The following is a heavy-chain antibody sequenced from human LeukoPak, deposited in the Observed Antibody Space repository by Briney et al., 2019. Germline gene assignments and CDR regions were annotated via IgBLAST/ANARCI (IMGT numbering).Heavy chain of an antibody. V-gene: IGHV3-74*01. CDR1: GFTFSSYW. CDR3: VRDIGAVAGTDDY. CDR2: INSDGGST. D-gene: IGHD6-19*01. Sequence: GGSLRLSCAASGFTFSSYWMHWVRQAPGKGLVWVSRINSDGGSTTYADSVKGRFTISRDNAKKTLYLQMNSLRVEDTAVYYCVRDIGAVAGTDDYWGQGTLVTVSS. J-gene: IGHJ4*02.